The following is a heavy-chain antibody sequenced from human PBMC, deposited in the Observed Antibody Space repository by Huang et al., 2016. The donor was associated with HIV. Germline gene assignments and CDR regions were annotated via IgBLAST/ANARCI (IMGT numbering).Heavy chain of an antibody. D-gene: IGHD3-16*01. V-gene: IGHV1-69*01. CDR1: GGSFSDQI. CDR3: AMSLRYQYDSRSYWGRYFDY. CDR2: IIPLFGAP. J-gene: IGHJ4*02. Sequence: QVQLEQSGPAVRKPGSSVKVSCQASGGSFSDQIISWVRQAPGQRFEWMGGIIPLFGAPADAQEFKGGGTMTADESTATIYMELNSLTSEDTAVYYCAMSLRYQYDSRSYWGRYFDYWGQGTLVTVSS.